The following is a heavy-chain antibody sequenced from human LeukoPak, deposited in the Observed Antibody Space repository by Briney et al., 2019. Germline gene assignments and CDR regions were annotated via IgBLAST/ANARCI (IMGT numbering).Heavy chain of an antibody. D-gene: IGHD5-18*01. CDR3: ARDLPALVPVY. Sequence: SQTLSLTCTVSGGSISSGYYYWSWIRQPPGKGLEWIGYIYYSGSTYHNPTLQSRVTISVDTSNNRFPLRLSTAPAADTAVYYCARDLPALVPVYWGPGTLVT. J-gene: IGHJ4*02. CDR2: IYYSGST. CDR1: GGSISSGYYY. V-gene: IGHV4-30-4*01.